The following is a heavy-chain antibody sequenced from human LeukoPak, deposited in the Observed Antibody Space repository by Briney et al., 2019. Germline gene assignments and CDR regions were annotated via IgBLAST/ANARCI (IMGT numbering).Heavy chain of an antibody. CDR2: INPNSGGT. CDR3: ARARVDYYYYGMDV. J-gene: IGHJ6*02. Sequence: GASVKVSCKASGYTFTGYYMHWVRQAPGQGLEWMGWINPNSGGTNYAQKFQGRVTMTRDTSISTAYMKLSRLRSDDTAVYCCARARVDYYYYGMDVWGQGTTVTVSS. CDR1: GYTFTGYY. D-gene: IGHD2-15*01. V-gene: IGHV1-2*02.